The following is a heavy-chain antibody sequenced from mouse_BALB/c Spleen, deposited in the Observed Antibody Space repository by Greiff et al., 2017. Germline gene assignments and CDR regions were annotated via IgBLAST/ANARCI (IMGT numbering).Heavy chain of an antibody. CDR2: ISSGGST. CDR1: GFTFSSYA. Sequence: EVHLVESGGGLVKPGGSLKLSCAASGFTFSSYAMSWVRQTPEKRLEWVASISSGGSTYYPDSVKGRFTISRDNARNILYLQMSSLRSEDTAMYYCAREVIIYYGSSYYFDYWGQGTTLTVSS. CDR3: AREVIIYYGSSYYFDY. V-gene: IGHV5-6-5*01. J-gene: IGHJ2*01. D-gene: IGHD1-1*01.